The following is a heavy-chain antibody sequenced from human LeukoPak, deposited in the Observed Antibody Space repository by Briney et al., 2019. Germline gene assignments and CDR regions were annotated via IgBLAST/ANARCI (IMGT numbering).Heavy chain of an antibody. CDR2: IYDSGST. Sequence: SETLSLTCNVSGGSISSYYWSWIRQPPGKGLEWIGYIYDSGSTNYNPSLKSRVTISVDTSKNQFSLKVSSVTAADTAIYYCARDRRTYMGYQYGMDVWGQGTTVTVSS. V-gene: IGHV4-59*01. D-gene: IGHD5-18*01. J-gene: IGHJ6*02. CDR1: GGSISSYY. CDR3: ARDRRTYMGYQYGMDV.